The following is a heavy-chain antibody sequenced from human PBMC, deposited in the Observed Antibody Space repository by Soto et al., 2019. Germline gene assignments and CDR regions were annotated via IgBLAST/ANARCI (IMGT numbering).Heavy chain of an antibody. CDR2: LNPNSAGI. CDR1: GYTFTGYY. Sequence: GASVKVSCKASGYTFTGYYIHWVRQAPGQGPEWMGWLNPNSAGINYAEKFQGRVTMTRDKSINTAYLELNTLRSDDTAIYYCARGAPLKVLVDFTAFDFWGQGILVIVSS. CDR3: ARGAPLKVLVDFTAFDF. V-gene: IGHV1-2*02. D-gene: IGHD3-9*01. J-gene: IGHJ4*02.